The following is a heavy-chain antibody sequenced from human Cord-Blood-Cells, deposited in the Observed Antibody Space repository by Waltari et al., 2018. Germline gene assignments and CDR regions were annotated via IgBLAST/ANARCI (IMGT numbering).Heavy chain of an antibody. V-gene: IGHV1-3*01. CDR2: INAGNGNT. D-gene: IGHD6-13*01. CDR3: ARLPAAGTPFDY. Sequence: QVQLVQSGAEVKKPGASVKVSCKASGYTFTSYAMHWVRQAPGQRLEWMGWINAGNGNTNYSRKFQGRVTITRDTSAGTAYMELSSLGSEDTAVYYCARLPAAGTPFDYWGQGTLVTVSS. CDR1: GYTFTSYA. J-gene: IGHJ4*02.